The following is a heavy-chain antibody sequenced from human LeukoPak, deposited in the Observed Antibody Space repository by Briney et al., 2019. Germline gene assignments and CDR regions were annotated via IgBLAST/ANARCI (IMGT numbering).Heavy chain of an antibody. D-gene: IGHD5-18*01. CDR1: GFTFSSCG. CDR3: AAKGYSYGNNAFDI. CDR2: ISYDGSNK. V-gene: IGHV3-30*03. Sequence: GRSLRLSCAASGFTFSSCGMHWVRQAPGKGLEWVAVISYDGSNKFYADSVTGRFTISRDISKNTLYLQMNSLRAEDTAVYYCAAKGYSYGNNAFDIWGQGTMVTVSS. J-gene: IGHJ3*02.